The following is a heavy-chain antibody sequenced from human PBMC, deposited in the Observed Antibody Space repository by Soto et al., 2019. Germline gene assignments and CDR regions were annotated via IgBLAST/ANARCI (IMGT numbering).Heavy chain of an antibody. V-gene: IGHV3-30*19. D-gene: IGHD3-22*01. CDR3: ARDRSMIVVVIWYYFDY. J-gene: IGHJ4*02. Sequence: GGSLRLSCAASGFTFSSYGMHWVRQAPGKGLEWVAVISYDGSNKYYADSVKGRFTISRDNSKNTLYLQMNSLRAEDTAVYYCARDRSMIVVVIWYYFDYWGQGTLVTVSS. CDR2: ISYDGSNK. CDR1: GFTFSSYG.